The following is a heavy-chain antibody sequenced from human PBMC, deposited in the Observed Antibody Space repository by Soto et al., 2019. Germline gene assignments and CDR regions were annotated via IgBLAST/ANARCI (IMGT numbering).Heavy chain of an antibody. V-gene: IGHV3-30*18. CDR3: AKDSRVVVVPAFPDY. Sequence: PGWSLRLSCAASGFTFSSYGMHWVRQAPGKGLEWVAFISYDGSNKYYADSVKGRFTISRDNSKNTLYLQMNSLRAEDTAVYYCAKDSRVVVVPAFPDYWGQRTLVTVSX. CDR1: GFTFSSYG. CDR2: ISYDGSNK. D-gene: IGHD2-2*01. J-gene: IGHJ4*02.